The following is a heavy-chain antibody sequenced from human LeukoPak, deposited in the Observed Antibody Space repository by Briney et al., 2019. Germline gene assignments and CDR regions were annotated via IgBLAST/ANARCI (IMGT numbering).Heavy chain of an antibody. J-gene: IGHJ4*02. V-gene: IGHV3-21*01. CDR2: ISSISNYI. D-gene: IGHD6-25*01. CDR3: ARGGLQSQRLDLLDS. CDR1: GFTFTSYN. Sequence: GGSLRLSCAASGFTFTSYNMDWVRQAPGKGLEWLSSISSISNYIYYAESVKGRFTISRDNAMNLLYLQMDSLRAEDMAIYYCARGGLQSQRLDLLDSWGQGVLVTVSS.